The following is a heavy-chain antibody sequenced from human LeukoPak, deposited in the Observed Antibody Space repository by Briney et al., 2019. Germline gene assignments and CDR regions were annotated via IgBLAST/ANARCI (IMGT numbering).Heavy chain of an antibody. CDR3: AKRKTSDFWSGYSYYFDY. CDR2: ISGSGGST. J-gene: IGHJ4*02. Sequence: VXXXPXXXLXWXXAISGSGGSTYYADSVKGRFTISRDNSKNTLYLQMNSLRAEDTAVYYCAKRKTSDFWSGYSYYFDYWGQGTLVTVSS. V-gene: IGHV3-23*01. D-gene: IGHD3-3*01.